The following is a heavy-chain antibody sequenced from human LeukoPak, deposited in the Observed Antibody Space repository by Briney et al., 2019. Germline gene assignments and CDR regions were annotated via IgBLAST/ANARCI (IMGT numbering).Heavy chain of an antibody. CDR2: ITSSSSYI. V-gene: IGHV3-21*01. CDR3: ARDAYYYDSSGYRRFDY. CDR1: GFTFSHAW. Sequence: GGSLRLSCAASGFTFSHAWMSWVRQAPGQGLEWVSSITSSSSYIYYADSVKGRFTISRDNAKNSLYLQMNSLRAEDTAVYYCARDAYYYDSSGYRRFDYWGQGTLVTVSS. J-gene: IGHJ4*02. D-gene: IGHD3-22*01.